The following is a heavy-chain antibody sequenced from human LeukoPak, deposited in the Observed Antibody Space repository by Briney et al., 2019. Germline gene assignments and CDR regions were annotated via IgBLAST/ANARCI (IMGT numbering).Heavy chain of an antibody. CDR2: IKADGSDK. CDR1: GFTFSSSW. CDR3: GNVE. V-gene: IGHV3-7*01. Sequence: PGGSLRLSCVVSGFTFSSSWMNWLRQAPGKGLEWVASIKADGSDKYYVDSVTGRFTISRDNAKKSLYLQMNSLRVDDTAVYYGGNVEGGRGIVGTVS. J-gene: IGHJ4*02.